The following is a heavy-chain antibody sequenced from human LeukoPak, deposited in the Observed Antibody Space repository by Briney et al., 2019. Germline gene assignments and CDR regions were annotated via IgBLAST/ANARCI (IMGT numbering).Heavy chain of an antibody. V-gene: IGHV3-23*01. D-gene: IGHD3-22*01. CDR3: SKNQYYDSSGYSND. Sequence: GGSLRLSCAAAGFTFSSYAMSWVRQAPGRGLEWVSSISDLGGGAYYADSVKGRFTISRDNSKNTLYLQMNSLRAEDTAVYYCSKNQYYDSSGYSNDWGQGTLVTVYS. J-gene: IGHJ4*02. CDR2: ISDLGGGA. CDR1: GFTFSSYA.